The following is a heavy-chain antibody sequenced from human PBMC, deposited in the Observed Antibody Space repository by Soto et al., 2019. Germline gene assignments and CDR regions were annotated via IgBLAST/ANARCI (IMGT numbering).Heavy chain of an antibody. CDR1: GFTFSSYG. J-gene: IGHJ5*02. D-gene: IGHD6-13*01. V-gene: IGHV3-30*18. CDR3: AKDSIAAAGKPHNWFDP. CDR2: ISYDGSNK. Sequence: GGSLRLSCAASGFTFSSYGMHWVRQAPGKGLEWVAVISYDGSNKYYADSVKGRFTISRDNSKNTLYLQMNSLRAEDTAVYYCAKDSIAAAGKPHNWFDPWGQGTLVTVSS.